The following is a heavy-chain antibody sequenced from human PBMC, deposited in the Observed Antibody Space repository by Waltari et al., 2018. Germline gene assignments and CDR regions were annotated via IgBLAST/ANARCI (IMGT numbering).Heavy chain of an antibody. J-gene: IGHJ4*02. Sequence: QLVESGGGLVQPGGSLRLSCVVSGFTFSSYWMSWVHQTPGKGLEWVANIKPDGTEEYYVDYVKGRFTISRDNAKNSLYLQMNSLRAEDTAVYYCARDDGIRTVDYWGQGTLVTVSS. CDR3: ARDDGIRTVDY. CDR1: GFTFSSYW. CDR2: IKPDGTEE. D-gene: IGHD1-20*01. V-gene: IGHV3-7*01.